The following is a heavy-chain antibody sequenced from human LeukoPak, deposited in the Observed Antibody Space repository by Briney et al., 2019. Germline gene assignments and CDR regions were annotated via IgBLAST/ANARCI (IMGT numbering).Heavy chain of an antibody. V-gene: IGHV3-21*01. Sequence: GGSLRLSCAASGFTSSSYSMNWVRQAPGKGLEWVSSISSSSSYIYYADSVKGRFTISRDNAKNSLYLRMNSLRAEDTAVYYCARYDFWSEGFDYWGQGTLVTVSS. D-gene: IGHD3-3*01. CDR3: ARYDFWSEGFDY. CDR2: ISSSSSYI. J-gene: IGHJ4*02. CDR1: GFTSSSYS.